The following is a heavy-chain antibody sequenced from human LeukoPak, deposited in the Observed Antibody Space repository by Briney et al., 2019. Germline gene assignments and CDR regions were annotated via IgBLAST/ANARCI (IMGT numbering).Heavy chain of an antibody. D-gene: IGHD4-17*01. V-gene: IGHV3-30*18. CDR1: GFTLSNYG. CDR3: AKGAVTTLKNWYLDL. CDR2: ISYDGTGP. J-gene: IGHJ2*01. Sequence: GGSLRLSCAASGFTLSNYGIHWVRQAPGKGLEWVAVISYDGTGPYYTDSVKGHFTISRDNSKNTVYLQMSTLRADDTAVYYCAKGAVTTLKNWYLDLWGRGTLVTVSS.